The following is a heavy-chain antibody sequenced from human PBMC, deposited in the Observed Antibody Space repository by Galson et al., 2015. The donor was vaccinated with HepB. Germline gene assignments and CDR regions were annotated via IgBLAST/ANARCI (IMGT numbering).Heavy chain of an antibody. D-gene: IGHD3-3*01. CDR1: GYSFTSYW. Sequence: QSGAEVKKPGESLRISCKGSGYSFTSYWISWVRQMPGKGLEWMGRIDPSDSYTNYSPSFQGHVTISADKSISTAYLQWSSLKASDTAMYYCARYFDDFWSGSAGRDLLGGVGGMDVWGQGTTVTVSS. CDR3: ARYFDDFWSGSAGRDLLGGVGGMDV. CDR2: IDPSDSYT. V-gene: IGHV5-10-1*01. J-gene: IGHJ6*02.